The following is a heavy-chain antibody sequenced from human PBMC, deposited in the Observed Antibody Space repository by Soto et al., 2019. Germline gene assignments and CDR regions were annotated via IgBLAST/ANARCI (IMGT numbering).Heavy chain of an antibody. J-gene: IGHJ4*02. V-gene: IGHV3-23*01. CDR3: AKGQGIMQGLLITLPLCGH. Sequence: EVHLLESGGALVQPGESLRLSCAASGFTFSTYAMNWVRQAPGKGLEWVSGISGSGGTTYYADSVKGRFTISRDNSKGTVYLPMNSLRGDDTAVYYCAKGQGIMQGLLITLPLCGHWGQGTLVTVSS. CDR1: GFTFSTYA. CDR2: ISGSGGTT. D-gene: IGHD3-9*01.